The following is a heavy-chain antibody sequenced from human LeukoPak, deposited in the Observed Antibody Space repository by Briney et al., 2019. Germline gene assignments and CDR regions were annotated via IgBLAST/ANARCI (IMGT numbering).Heavy chain of an antibody. D-gene: IGHD6-6*01. Sequence: SETLSLTCTVSGGSVRSPDSYWSWIRQPPGKGLEWIGNVYYIGTTSYNSSLKSRVTISVDISKNHFSLEVTSVTAADTAVYFCARNASSSPWFDPWGQGTLVTVSS. J-gene: IGHJ5*02. V-gene: IGHV4-61*03. CDR2: VYYIGTT. CDR1: GGSVRSPDSY. CDR3: ARNASSSPWFDP.